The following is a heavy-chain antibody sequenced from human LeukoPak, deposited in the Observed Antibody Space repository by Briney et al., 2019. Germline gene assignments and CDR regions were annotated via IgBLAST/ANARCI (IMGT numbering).Heavy chain of an antibody. Sequence: GGSLRLSCVASGFSVSGIHMNWVRQAPGKDLEWVSGLYAGGATYYADSMGGRFTISRDHSKNTLYLQMTNLRAEDTAVYYCAKDPGTTGDYWGQGTLVTVSS. CDR3: AKDPGTTGDY. J-gene: IGHJ4*02. D-gene: IGHD4-17*01. CDR1: GFSVSGIH. CDR2: LYAGGAT. V-gene: IGHV3-66*01.